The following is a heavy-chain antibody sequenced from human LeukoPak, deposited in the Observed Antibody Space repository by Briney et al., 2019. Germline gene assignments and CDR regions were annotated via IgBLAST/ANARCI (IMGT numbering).Heavy chain of an antibody. V-gene: IGHV1-18*01. CDR3: AREGTAGRYYFDY. Sequence: ASVKVSCKASGYTFSSHGITWVRQAPGQGLEWMGSISANNGNTNYAQKLQGRVTVTTDTSTSIAYMELRSLRSDDTAVYYCAREGTAGRYYFDYWGQGTLVTVSS. CDR2: ISANNGNT. J-gene: IGHJ4*02. CDR1: GYTFSSHG. D-gene: IGHD3-10*01.